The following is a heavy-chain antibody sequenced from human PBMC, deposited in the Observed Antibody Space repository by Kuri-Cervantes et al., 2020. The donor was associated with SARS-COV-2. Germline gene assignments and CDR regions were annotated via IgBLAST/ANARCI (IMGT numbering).Heavy chain of an antibody. Sequence: GESLKISCAASGFTFSAYWMTWVRQAPGKGLEWVANIKQDGSEKYYVDSVKDRFTISRDNAKNSLYLQMNSLRAADTAVYYCARLWYYYDSRGRNGAFDIWGQGTMVTVSS. CDR3: ARLWYYYDSRGRNGAFDI. CDR1: GFTFSAYW. CDR2: IKQDGSEK. J-gene: IGHJ3*02. V-gene: IGHV3-7*01. D-gene: IGHD3-22*01.